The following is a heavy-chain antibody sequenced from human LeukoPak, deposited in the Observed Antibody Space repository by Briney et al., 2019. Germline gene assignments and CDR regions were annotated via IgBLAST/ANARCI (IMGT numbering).Heavy chain of an antibody. Sequence: GGSLRLSCAASGFTVSSYWMSWVRQARGKGLEWVANIKQDGSEKYYVDSVKGQFTISRDNAKNSLYLQMNSLRAEDTAVYYCARELLLGYWGQGTLVTVSS. CDR1: GFTVSSYW. V-gene: IGHV3-7*01. CDR3: ARELLLGY. J-gene: IGHJ4*02. CDR2: IKQDGSEK.